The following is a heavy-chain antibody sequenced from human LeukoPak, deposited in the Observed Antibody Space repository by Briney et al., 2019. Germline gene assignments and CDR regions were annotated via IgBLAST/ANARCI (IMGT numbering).Heavy chain of an antibody. CDR1: GFTFGDYY. J-gene: IGHJ5*02. D-gene: IGHD3-10*01. V-gene: IGHV3-11*01. CDR2: ISSSSSTI. CDR3: AREVGSGSYLRFDA. Sequence: GGSLRLSCAASGFTFGDYYMNWIRQAPGKGLEWVPYISSSSSTIYYADSVKGRFTISRDNAKNSLYLQVNSLRAEDTAVYYCAREVGSGSYLRFDAWGQGTLVTVSS.